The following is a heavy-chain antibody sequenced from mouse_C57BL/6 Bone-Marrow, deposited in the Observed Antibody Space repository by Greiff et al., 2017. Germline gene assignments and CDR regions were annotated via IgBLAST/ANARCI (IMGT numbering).Heavy chain of an antibody. CDR3: ERGDYDDALGY. D-gene: IGHD2-4*01. Sequence: EVKLLESGGGLVQPGSSMKLSCTASGFTFSDYYMPWVRQSPEKGLEWVANINFEGSSTEYLHALKSRFSISRDNAKNILYLQMRSLKSEDTDTYYCERGDYDDALGYWGQGTTVTVSS. CDR1: GFTFSDYY. J-gene: IGHJ4*01. V-gene: IGHV5-16*01. CDR2: INFEGSST.